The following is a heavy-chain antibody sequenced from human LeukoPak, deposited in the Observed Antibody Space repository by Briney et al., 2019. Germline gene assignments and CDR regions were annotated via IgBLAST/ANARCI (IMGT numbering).Heavy chain of an antibody. Sequence: GGSLRLSCAASGFTFSSYWMSWVRQAPGKGLEWVANIKQDGGEQYYVDSVKGRFTISRDNSKNTLYLQMNSLRGEDTGVYYCARDPVPATARHFDYWGQGTLVTVSS. CDR2: IKQDGGEQ. J-gene: IGHJ4*02. D-gene: IGHD1-1*01. CDR1: GFTFSSYW. V-gene: IGHV3-7*01. CDR3: ARDPVPATARHFDY.